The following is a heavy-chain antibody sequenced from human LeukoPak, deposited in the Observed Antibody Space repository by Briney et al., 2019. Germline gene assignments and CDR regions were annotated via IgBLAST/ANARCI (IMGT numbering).Heavy chain of an antibody. J-gene: IGHJ4*02. CDR2: ISGSGGST. V-gene: IGHV3-23*01. D-gene: IGHD7-27*01. CDR3: AKGRLGISRLYFDY. Sequence: GGSLRLSCAASGFTFSSYAMSWVRQARGKGLEWVSAISGSGGSTYYADSVKGRFTISRDNSKNTLYLQMNSLRAEDTAVYYCAKGRLGISRLYFDYWGQGTLVTVSS. CDR1: GFTFSSYA.